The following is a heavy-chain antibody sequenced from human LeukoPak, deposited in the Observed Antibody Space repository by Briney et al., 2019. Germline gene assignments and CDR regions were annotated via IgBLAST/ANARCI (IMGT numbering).Heavy chain of an antibody. D-gene: IGHD5-12*01. CDR2: LYDSGST. J-gene: IGHJ3*02. CDR1: GGSISSSGYN. V-gene: IGHV4-39*01. CDR3: ARHTRPRYSGYENAFDI. Sequence: SETLSLTCTVSGGSISSSGYNWDWIRQPPGKGLEWIGNLYDSGSTYYNPSLKSRVTISVDTSNNQFSLKLSSVTAADTAVYYCARHTRPRYSGYENAFDIWGQGTMVTVSS.